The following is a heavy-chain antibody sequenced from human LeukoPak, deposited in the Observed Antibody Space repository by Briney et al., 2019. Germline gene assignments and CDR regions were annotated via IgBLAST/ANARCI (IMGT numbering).Heavy chain of an antibody. CDR2: ISSSSSYI. J-gene: IGHJ4*01. D-gene: IGHD1-26*01. CDR1: GFTFSSYS. CDR3: ARGGSASGAPSSFDY. V-gene: IGHV3-21*01. Sequence: GGSLRLSCAASGFTFSSYSMNWVRQAPGKGLEWVSSISSSSSYIYYADSVKGRFTISRDNAKNSLYLQMNSLRAEDTAVYYCARGGSASGAPSSFDYWGHGTLVTVSS.